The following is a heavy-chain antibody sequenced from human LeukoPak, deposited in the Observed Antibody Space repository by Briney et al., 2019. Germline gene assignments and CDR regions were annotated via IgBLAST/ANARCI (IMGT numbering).Heavy chain of an antibody. V-gene: IGHV3-23*01. D-gene: IGHD3-22*01. CDR1: RFTFSSYA. J-gene: IGHJ5*02. Sequence: GGSLRLSCAASRFTFSSYAMTWVRQAPGKGLEWVSTLSGSGDSTYYADSVKGRFTISRDNSKNTLYLQMNSLRAEDTAVYFCANTYYYDGSGYYYLGWFDPWGQGTLVTVSS. CDR3: ANTYYYDGSGYYYLGWFDP. CDR2: LSGSGDST.